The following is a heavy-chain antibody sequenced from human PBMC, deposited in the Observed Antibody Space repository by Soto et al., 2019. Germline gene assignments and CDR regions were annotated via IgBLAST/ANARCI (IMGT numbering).Heavy chain of an antibody. Sequence: ASVKVSCKTSGYTFTSYEIHWVRQATGQGLEWMGWMNPNSVNTGYAQKVQGRVTMTRNTSISTAYMELSSLRSEDTAVYYCARGVGFCSGGSCNNWFDTWGQGTLVTVSS. D-gene: IGHD2-15*01. CDR3: ARGVGFCSGGSCNNWFDT. J-gene: IGHJ5*02. CDR2: MNPNSVNT. CDR1: GYTFTSYE. V-gene: IGHV1-8*01.